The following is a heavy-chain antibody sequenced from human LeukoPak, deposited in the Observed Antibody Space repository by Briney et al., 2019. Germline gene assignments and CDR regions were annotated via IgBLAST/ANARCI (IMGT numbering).Heavy chain of an antibody. J-gene: IGHJ4*02. D-gene: IGHD3-22*01. CDR2: FSVSDQKT. CDR1: GFSFSSYA. Sequence: GGSLRLSCAASGFSFSSYAMSWVRQAPGKGLEWVSGFSVSDQKTYYADSVKGRFTISRDNSKNTLYLQINSLRAEDTAVYYCAKDSLRDYYDSSGYYGYWGQGTLVTVSS. CDR3: AKDSLRDYYDSSGYYGY. V-gene: IGHV3-23*01.